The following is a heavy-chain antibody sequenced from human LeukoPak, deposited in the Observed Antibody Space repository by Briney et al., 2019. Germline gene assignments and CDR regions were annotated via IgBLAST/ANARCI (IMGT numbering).Heavy chain of an antibody. V-gene: IGHV3-23*01. CDR2: ISGSGGST. CDR3: AKDMAYSSGWYGMDV. J-gene: IGHJ6*02. CDR1: GFTFSSYA. Sequence: GGSLRLSCTASGFTFSSYAMSWVRQAPEKGLEWVSAISGSGGSTYYADSVKGRFTISRDNAKNSLYLQMNSLRAEDTALYYCAKDMAYSSGWYGMDVWGQGTTVTVSS. D-gene: IGHD6-19*01.